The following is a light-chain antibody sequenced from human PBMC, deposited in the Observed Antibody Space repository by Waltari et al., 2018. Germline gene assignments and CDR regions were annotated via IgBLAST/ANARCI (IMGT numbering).Light chain of an antibody. CDR1: NIGSKS. Sequence: SSVLTQTPSVSVAPGQTATITCGGNNIGSKSVHWLQQKPGQAPVLVVYDAGVRPPGIPERISGSNSANTASLTINRVEVGDEAAYFCQVWDNYADLVIFGGGTKLTVL. CDR3: QVWDNYADLVI. J-gene: IGLJ2*01. CDR2: DAG. V-gene: IGLV3-21*02.